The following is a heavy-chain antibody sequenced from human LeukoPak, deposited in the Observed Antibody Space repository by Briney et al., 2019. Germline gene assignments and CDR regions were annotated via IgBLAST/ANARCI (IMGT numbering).Heavy chain of an antibody. CDR3: ARGREVSFDY. CDR1: GYTFTSYD. D-gene: IGHD1-26*01. Sequence: GGSVTVSCTASGYTFTSYDINWVRQAAGQGLEWMGWMNPKSGNTGYAQKFQGRVTMTRNTSISTAYMELSSLRSEDTAVYYCARGREVSFDYWGQGTLVTVSS. CDR2: MNPKSGNT. V-gene: IGHV1-8*01. J-gene: IGHJ4*02.